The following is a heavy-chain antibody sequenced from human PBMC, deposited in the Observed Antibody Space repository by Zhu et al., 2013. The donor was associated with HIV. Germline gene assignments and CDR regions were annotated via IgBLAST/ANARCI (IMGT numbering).Heavy chain of an antibody. V-gene: IGHV1-18*01. D-gene: IGHD2-15*01. CDR1: GYTFTSYG. CDR3: ARTEDIVSGGLGCFQPTHAFVY. J-gene: IGHJ3*02. CDR2: ISAYNGNT. Sequence: QVQLVQSGAEVKKPGASVKVSCKASGYTFTSYGISWVRQAPGQGLEWMGWISAYNGNTNYAQKLQGRVTMTTDTSTSTAYMELRSLRSDDTAVYYCARTEDIVSGGLGCFQPTHAFVYLGRRTNSRPSL.